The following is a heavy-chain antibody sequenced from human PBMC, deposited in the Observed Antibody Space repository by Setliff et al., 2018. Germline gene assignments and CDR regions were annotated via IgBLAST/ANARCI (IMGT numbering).Heavy chain of an antibody. Sequence: ASVKVSCKASGYTFTSYAMHWVRQAPGQRLEWMGWINAGNGNTKYSQKFQGRVTITRDTSASTAYKELSSLRSEDTAVYYCARDSYTAMVADAFDIWGQGTMVT. CDR1: GYTFTSYA. D-gene: IGHD5-18*01. CDR3: ARDSYTAMVADAFDI. J-gene: IGHJ3*02. V-gene: IGHV1-3*01. CDR2: INAGNGNT.